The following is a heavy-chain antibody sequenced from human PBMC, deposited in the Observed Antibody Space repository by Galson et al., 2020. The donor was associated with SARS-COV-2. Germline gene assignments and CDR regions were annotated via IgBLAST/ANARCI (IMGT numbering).Heavy chain of an antibody. CDR2: ISSSSSYI. CDR1: GFTFSSYS. CDR3: ARDDLRQWLVGAYYFDY. D-gene: IGHD6-19*01. Sequence: GGSLRLSCAASGFTFSSYSMNWVRQAPGKGLEWVSSISSSSSYIYYADSVKGRFTISRDNAKNSLYLQMNSLRAEDTAVYYCARDDLRQWLVGAYYFDYWGQGTLVTVSS. V-gene: IGHV3-21*01. J-gene: IGHJ4*02.